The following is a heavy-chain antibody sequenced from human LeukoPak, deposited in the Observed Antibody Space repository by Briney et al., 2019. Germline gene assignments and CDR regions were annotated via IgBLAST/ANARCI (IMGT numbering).Heavy chain of an antibody. D-gene: IGHD5-12*01. CDR3: ARLPSFLSAYNRNRFDP. Sequence: GASVKVSCKASGYTFTSYGISWVRQAPGQGLEWMGWIIAYNGNTNYAQKLQGRVTMTTDTSTSTAYMELRSLRSDDTAVYYCARLPSFLSAYNRNRFDPWGQGTLVTVSS. CDR1: GYTFTSYG. CDR2: IIAYNGNT. J-gene: IGHJ5*02. V-gene: IGHV1-18*01.